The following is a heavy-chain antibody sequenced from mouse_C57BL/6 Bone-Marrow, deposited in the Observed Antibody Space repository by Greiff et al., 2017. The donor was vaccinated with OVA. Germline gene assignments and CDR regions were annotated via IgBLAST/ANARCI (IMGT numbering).Heavy chain of an antibody. CDR2: INPYNGGT. V-gene: IGHV1-19*01. CDR1: GYTFTDYY. J-gene: IGHJ2*01. Sequence: VQLQQSGPVLVKPGASVKMSCKASGYTFTDYYMNWVKQSHGKSLEWIGVINPYNGGTSYNQKFKGKATLTVDKSSSTAYMELNSLTSEDSAVYYCARQGLFTTVVSDYWGQGTTLTVSS. CDR3: ARQGLFTTVVSDY. D-gene: IGHD1-1*01.